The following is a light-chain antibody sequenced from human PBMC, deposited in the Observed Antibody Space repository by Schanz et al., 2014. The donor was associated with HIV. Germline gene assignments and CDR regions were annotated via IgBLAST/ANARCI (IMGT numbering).Light chain of an antibody. CDR3: QHYGGS. CDR2: GAS. CDR1: QSLGGSQ. J-gene: IGKJ3*01. Sequence: EIVLTQSPGTLSLSPGERATLSCRASQSLGGSQLAWYQHKPGQAPTLLIYGASSRATGIPDRFSGSGSGTDFTLTISRLEPEDFAVYYCQHYGGSFGPGTKVDLK. V-gene: IGKV3-20*01.